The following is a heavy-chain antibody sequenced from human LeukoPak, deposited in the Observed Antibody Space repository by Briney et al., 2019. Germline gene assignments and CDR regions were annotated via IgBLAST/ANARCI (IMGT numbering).Heavy chain of an antibody. CDR1: GFTFSSYG. J-gene: IGHJ4*02. V-gene: IGHV3-30*02. CDR3: AKTYYYNSFAYYLVDY. CDR2: IRYDGPNK. Sequence: GGSLRLSCEASGFTFSSYGMHWVRQAPGKGLEWVAFIRYDGPNKYYADSVKGRFTISRDNSKNTLYLQMNSLTTEDTALYYCAKTYYYNSFAYYLVDYWGQGTLVTVSS. D-gene: IGHD3-22*01.